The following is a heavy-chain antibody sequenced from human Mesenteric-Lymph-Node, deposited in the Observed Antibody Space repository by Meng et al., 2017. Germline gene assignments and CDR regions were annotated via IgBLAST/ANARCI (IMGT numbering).Heavy chain of an antibody. CDR2: IKQDGSEK. V-gene: IGHV3-7*01. CDR1: GFTFSSYE. J-gene: IGHJ4*02. D-gene: IGHD3-10*01. CDR3: ARVRGSSY. Sequence: GGSLRLSCAASGFTFSSYEMNWVRQAPGKGLEWVANIKQDGSEKYYVDSVKGRFTISRDNAKNSLYLQMNSLRAEDTAVYYCARVRGSSYWGQGTLVTVSS.